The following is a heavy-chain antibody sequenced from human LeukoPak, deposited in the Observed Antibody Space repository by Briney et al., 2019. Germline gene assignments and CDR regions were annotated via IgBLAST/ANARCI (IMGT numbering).Heavy chain of an antibody. D-gene: IGHD3-10*01. CDR1: GGSFNGYY. CDR3: ARGNNYYGSGSYYRH. CDR2: INHSGST. V-gene: IGHV4-34*01. Sequence: SETLSLTCAVYGGSFNGYYWSWIRQPPGKGLEWIGEINHSGSTNYNPSLKSRVTISVDTSKNQFSLKLSSVTAADTAVYYCARGNNYYGSGSYYRHWGQGTLVTVSS. J-gene: IGHJ4*02.